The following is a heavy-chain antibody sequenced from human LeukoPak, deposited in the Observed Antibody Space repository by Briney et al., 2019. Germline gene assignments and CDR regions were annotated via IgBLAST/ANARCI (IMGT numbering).Heavy chain of an antibody. V-gene: IGHV1-2*02. CDR2: INPNSGGT. J-gene: IGHJ4*02. CDR1: GYTLTSYY. CDR3: ARDFSGSYYPGAPYYFDY. D-gene: IGHD3-10*01. Sequence: ASVKVSCKASGYTLTSYYMHWVRQAPGQGLEWMGWINPNSGGTNYAQKFQGRVTMTRDTSISTAYMELSRLRSDDTAVYYCARDFSGSYYPGAPYYFDYWGQGTLVTVSS.